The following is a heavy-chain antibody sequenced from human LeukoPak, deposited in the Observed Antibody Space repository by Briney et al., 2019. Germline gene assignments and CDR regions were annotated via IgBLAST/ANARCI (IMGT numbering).Heavy chain of an antibody. V-gene: IGHV4-4*07. Sequence: PSETLSLTCTVAAVSINNYYWSWIRHPAGNGLEWLVLIFTRGSTNYNPSLKSRVTMSVDTSKNQFSLKLSSVTAADTAAYYCARGRYCSADICSGGDAFDIWGQGTMVSVSS. J-gene: IGHJ3*02. CDR3: ARGRYCSADICSGGDAFDI. CDR1: AVSINNYY. D-gene: IGHD2-15*01. CDR2: IFTRGST.